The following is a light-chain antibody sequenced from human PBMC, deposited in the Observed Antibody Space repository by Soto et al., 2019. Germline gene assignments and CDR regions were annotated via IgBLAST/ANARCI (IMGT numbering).Light chain of an antibody. CDR2: EDK. V-gene: IGLV6-57*04. CDR1: SGSIGSNY. CDR3: QSYDSSSVV. Sequence: NFMLTQPHSVSESPGKTVTISCTRSSGSIGSNYVQWYQQRPGSAPTTVIYEDKQRPSGVPDRFSGSTDGSSNSASLTISGLQTADEADYYCQSYDSSSVVFGGGTKLTVL. J-gene: IGLJ2*01.